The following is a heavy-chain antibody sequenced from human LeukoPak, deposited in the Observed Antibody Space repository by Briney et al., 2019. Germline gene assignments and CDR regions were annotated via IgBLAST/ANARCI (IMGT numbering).Heavy chain of an antibody. J-gene: IGHJ5*02. Sequence: GASVKVSCKASGYTFTGYYMRWVRQAPGQGLEWMGWINPNSGGTNYAQKFQGRVTMTRDTSISTAYMELSRLRSDDTAVYYCARGTIVLMVYAVHNWFDPWGQGTLVTVSS. CDR2: INPNSGGT. V-gene: IGHV1-2*02. CDR1: GYTFTGYY. CDR3: ARGTIVLMVYAVHNWFDP. D-gene: IGHD2-8*01.